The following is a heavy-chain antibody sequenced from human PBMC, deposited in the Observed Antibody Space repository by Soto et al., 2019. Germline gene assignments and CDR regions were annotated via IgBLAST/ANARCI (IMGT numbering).Heavy chain of an antibody. J-gene: IGHJ6*02. V-gene: IGHV3-33*01. CDR1: GFTFSSYD. CDR3: AREEPMVRGVIPYYYGMDV. Sequence: QVQLVESGGGVVQPGRSLRLSCEASGFTFSSYDMHWVRQAPGKGLEWVAVIWYDGSNKYYADSVKGRFTISRDNSXHXLXXQMNSLRAEDTAVYYCAREEPMVRGVIPYYYGMDVWGQGTTVTVSS. CDR2: IWYDGSNK. D-gene: IGHD3-10*01.